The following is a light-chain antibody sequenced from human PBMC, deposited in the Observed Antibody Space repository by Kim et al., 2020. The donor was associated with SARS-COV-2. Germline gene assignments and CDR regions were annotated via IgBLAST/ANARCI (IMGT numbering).Light chain of an antibody. CDR2: QVT. J-gene: IGLJ3*02. CDR1: KLGDKY. CDR3: QGWDGSPPGV. V-gene: IGLV3-1*01. Sequence: SYELTQPPSVSVSPGQTASITCSGDKLGDKYACWYQQKPGQPPVRVIYQVTKGPPGTPERFSGSNPGNTATLTISGPQARDEADYYCQGWDGSPPGVFGG.